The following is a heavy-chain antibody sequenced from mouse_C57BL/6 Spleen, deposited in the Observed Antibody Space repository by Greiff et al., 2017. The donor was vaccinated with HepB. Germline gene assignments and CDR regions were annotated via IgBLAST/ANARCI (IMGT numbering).Heavy chain of an antibody. D-gene: IGHD1-2*01. CDR1: GYTFTDYN. CDR2: INPNNGGT. J-gene: IGHJ1*03. V-gene: IGHV1-22*01. Sequence: VQLKQSGPELVKPGASVKMSYKASGYTFTDYNMHWVKQSHGKSLEWIGYINPNNGGTSYNQKFKGKATLTVNKSSSTAYMELRSLTSEDSAVYYCARSLGLWYFDVWGTGTTVTVSS. CDR3: ARSLGLWYFDV.